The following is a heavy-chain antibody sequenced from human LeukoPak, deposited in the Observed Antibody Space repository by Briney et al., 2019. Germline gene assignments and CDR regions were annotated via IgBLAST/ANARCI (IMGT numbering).Heavy chain of an antibody. CDR1: GYTFTSYG. CDR2: ISVYNGDT. CDR3: ARVLGAYGPRRHDYGDYHLDY. V-gene: IGHV1-18*01. Sequence: GASVKVSCKASGYTFTSYGISWVRPAPGQGLEWIGWISVYNGDTNYAQKLQGRVTMTTDTSTRTAYMELRSLRSDDTAVYYCARVLGAYGPRRHDYGDYHLDYWGQGTLVTVSS. J-gene: IGHJ4*02. D-gene: IGHD4-17*01.